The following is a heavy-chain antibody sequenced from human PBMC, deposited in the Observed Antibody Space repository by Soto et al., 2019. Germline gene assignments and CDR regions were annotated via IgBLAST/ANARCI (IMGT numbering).Heavy chain of an antibody. CDR1: GFTFSSSA. J-gene: IGHJ3*02. Sequence: EVQLLESGGGLVQPGGSLRLSCTASGFTFSSSAMSWVRQGPGQGLEWVASVSENGGSRGGTYYADSVKGRFTISRDNSKNTLYLQMDSLRGADTAVYYCASAKAVVIAALGIWGQGTMVTVSS. D-gene: IGHD2-21*01. V-gene: IGHV3-23*01. CDR3: ASAKAVVIAALGI. CDR2: VSENGGSRGGT.